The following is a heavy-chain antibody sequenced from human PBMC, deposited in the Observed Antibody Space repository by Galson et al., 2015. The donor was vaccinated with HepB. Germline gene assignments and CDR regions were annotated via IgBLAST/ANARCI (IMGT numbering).Heavy chain of an antibody. J-gene: IGHJ4*02. V-gene: IGHV1-69*04. D-gene: IGHD3-10*01. CDR1: GGTFSSDT. CDR3: AREGGITMVRGDRFDY. CDR2: IIPILDIA. Sequence: SVKVSCKASGGTFSSDTINWVRQAPGQGLEWMGKIIPILDIANSAQKFQGRVTITADRSTSTAYMELSSLISEDTAVYYCAREGGITMVRGDRFDYWGQGTLVTVSS.